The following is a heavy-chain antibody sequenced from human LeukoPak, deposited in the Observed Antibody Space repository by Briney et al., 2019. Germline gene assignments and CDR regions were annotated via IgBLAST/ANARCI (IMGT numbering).Heavy chain of an antibody. V-gene: IGHV3-66*01. Sequence: GGSLRLSCAASGFNVSLNYMTWVRQAPGRGLEWVSFISRGGSAYYADSVKGRFTISRDNSKSTLLLQMNSLRAEDTAVYFCARAHYYDSSYGMDVWGQGTAVTVSS. J-gene: IGHJ6*02. CDR3: ARAHYYDSSYGMDV. CDR1: GFNVSLNY. CDR2: ISRGGSA. D-gene: IGHD3-22*01.